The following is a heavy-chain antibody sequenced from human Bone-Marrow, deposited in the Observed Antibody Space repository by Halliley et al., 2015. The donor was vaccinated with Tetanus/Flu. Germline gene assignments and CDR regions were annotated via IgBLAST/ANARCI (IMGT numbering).Heavy chain of an antibody. CDR2: TT. Sequence: TTDYAAPVKGRFIISRDDSKNTLFLQMSSLKSEDTGVYYCVTDSHSPSYDRGVYYRTYYFDYWGQGALVTVSS. V-gene: IGHV3-15*01. J-gene: IGHJ4*02. D-gene: IGHD3-22*01. CDR3: VTDSHSPSYDRGVYYRTYYFDY.